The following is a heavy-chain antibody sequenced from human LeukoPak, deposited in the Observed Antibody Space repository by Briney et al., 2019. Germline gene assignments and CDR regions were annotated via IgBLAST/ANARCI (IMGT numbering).Heavy chain of an antibody. CDR1: GDSISTNC. D-gene: IGHD3-10*01. CDR3: ARLLYYGSGSYYNWFDP. CDR2: IHYSGST. Sequence: NPSETLSLTCSVSGDSISTNCWSWIRQPPGKGLEWIGYIHYSGSTNYNPSLKSRVTISVDTSKNQFSLKLSSVTAADTAMYYCARLLYYGSGSYYNWFDPWGQGTLVTVSS. J-gene: IGHJ5*02. V-gene: IGHV4-59*08.